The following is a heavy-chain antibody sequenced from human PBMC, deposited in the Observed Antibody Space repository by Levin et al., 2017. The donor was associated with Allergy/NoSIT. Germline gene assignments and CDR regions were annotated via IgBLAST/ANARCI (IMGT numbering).Heavy chain of an antibody. D-gene: IGHD5-18*01. CDR2: ISGSGGST. J-gene: IGHJ4*02. V-gene: IGHV3-23*01. Sequence: LSLTCAASGFTFSSSAMSWVRQAPGKGLEWVSAISGSGGSTYYADSVKGRFTISRDNSKNTLYLQMNSLRAEDTAVYYCAKDLEYSYGSFDYWGQGTLVTVSS. CDR3: AKDLEYSYGSFDY. CDR1: GFTFSSSA.